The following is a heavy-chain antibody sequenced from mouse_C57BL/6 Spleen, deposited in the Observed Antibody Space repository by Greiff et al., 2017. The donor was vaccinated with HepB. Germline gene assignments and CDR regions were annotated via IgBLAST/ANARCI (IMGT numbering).Heavy chain of an antibody. D-gene: IGHD3-2*02. CDR1: GYTFTSYW. Sequence: QVQLQQPGAELVKPGASVKLSCKASGYTFTSYWMQWVKQRPGQGLEWIGEIDPSDSYTNYNQKFKGKATLTVDTSSNTAYMQLSSLTSEDSAVYYCARGQLRLRPFAYWGQGTLVTVSA. CDR2: IDPSDSYT. J-gene: IGHJ3*01. V-gene: IGHV1-50*01. CDR3: ARGQLRLRPFAY.